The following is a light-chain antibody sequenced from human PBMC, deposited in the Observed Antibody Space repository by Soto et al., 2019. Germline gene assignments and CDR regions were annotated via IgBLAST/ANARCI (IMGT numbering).Light chain of an antibody. CDR2: GNI. CDR1: SSNIGAGYD. Sequence: QSVLTQPPSVSGAPGQRVTISCTGSSSNIGAGYDVHWYQQVSGTAPKLLIYGNINRPSGVPDRFSGSKSGTSASLAITGLQAEDEADYYCQSYDTRLSGPVFGGGTQLTVL. J-gene: IGLJ7*01. V-gene: IGLV1-40*01. CDR3: QSYDTRLSGPV.